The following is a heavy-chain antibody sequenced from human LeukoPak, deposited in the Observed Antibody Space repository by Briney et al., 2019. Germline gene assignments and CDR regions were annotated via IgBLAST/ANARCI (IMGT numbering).Heavy chain of an antibody. Sequence: SETLSLTCTVSRDYISNYYWSWIRQPPGKGLEWIGYIYYSGNTNYNSGNTNYNPSLKSRVTISVDTSKNQFSLRMRSVTAADTAMYYCARQIVESSGYAHRFDPWGQGTLVTVSS. D-gene: IGHD3-22*01. J-gene: IGHJ5*02. V-gene: IGHV4-59*01. CDR2: IYYSGNTNYNSGNT. CDR3: ARQIVESSGYAHRFDP. CDR1: RDYISNYY.